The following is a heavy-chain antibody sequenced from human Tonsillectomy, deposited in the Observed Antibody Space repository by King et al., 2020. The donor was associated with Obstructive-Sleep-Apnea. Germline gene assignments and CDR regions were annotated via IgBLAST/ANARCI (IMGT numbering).Heavy chain of an antibody. CDR3: TRLRDYSDYFFDY. V-gene: IGHV1-69*10. J-gene: IGHJ4*02. Sequence: AQLVQSGAEVKNPGSSVKVSCKASGGTFSTYTVSWVRQAPGQGLEWMGGFIPILNKTNYAQKFQGRLTITADKSATTAYMELSSLTSGDTAVYYCTRLRDYSDYFFDYWGLGTLVTVSS. CDR1: GGTFSTYT. D-gene: IGHD4-11*01. CDR2: FIPILNKT.